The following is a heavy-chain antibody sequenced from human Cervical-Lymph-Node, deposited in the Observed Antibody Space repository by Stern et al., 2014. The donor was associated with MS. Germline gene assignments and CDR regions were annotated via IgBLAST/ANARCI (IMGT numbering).Heavy chain of an antibody. CDR3: ARSRVSVAGNYGY. D-gene: IGHD6-19*01. J-gene: IGHJ4*02. V-gene: IGHV7-4-1*02. CDR2: INTNTGNP. Sequence: EQLVQSGCELKKPGASVKVSCKASGYTFITYAMSWVRQAPGQGLEWMGWINTNTGNPTYAQGFTGRFVFSLDTSVSTAYLEISSLKAEDTAVYYCARSRVSVAGNYGYWGQGTLITVSS. CDR1: GYTFITYA.